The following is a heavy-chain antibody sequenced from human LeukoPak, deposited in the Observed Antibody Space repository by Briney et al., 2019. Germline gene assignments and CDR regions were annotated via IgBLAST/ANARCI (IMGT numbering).Heavy chain of an antibody. D-gene: IGHD6-13*01. J-gene: IGHJ3*01. Sequence: SETLSLTCTVSGGSISSYYWSWIRQPPGKGLEWIGYIYYSGSTYYNPSLKSRVTISVDTSKNQFSLMLSSVTAADTAVYYCARHSSSWSFGDWGQGTMVTVSS. CDR1: GGSISSYY. CDR3: ARHSSSWSFGD. CDR2: IYYSGST. V-gene: IGHV4-59*08.